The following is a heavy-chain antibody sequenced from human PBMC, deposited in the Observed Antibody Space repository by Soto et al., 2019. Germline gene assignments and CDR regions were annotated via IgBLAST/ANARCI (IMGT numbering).Heavy chain of an antibody. D-gene: IGHD1-1*01. V-gene: IGHV3-30*18. Sequence: GGSLRLSCAASGFTFSSYGMHWVRQAPGKGPEWVAVISYDGSNKYYADSVKGRFTISRDNSKNTLYLQMNSLRAEDTAVYYCAKDQDDNGMDVWGQGTTVTVSS. CDR2: ISYDGSNK. CDR1: GFTFSSYG. CDR3: AKDQDDNGMDV. J-gene: IGHJ6*02.